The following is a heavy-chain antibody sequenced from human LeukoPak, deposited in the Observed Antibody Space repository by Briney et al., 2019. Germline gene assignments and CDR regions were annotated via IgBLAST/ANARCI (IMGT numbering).Heavy chain of an antibody. D-gene: IGHD3-22*01. J-gene: IGHJ4*02. CDR1: GGTFSSYA. Sequence: SVKVSCKASGGTFSSYAISWVRQAPGQGLEWMGRIIPIFGIANYAQKFQGRVTITADKSTSTAYMELSSQRSEDTAVYYCAYYDSSGYHFDYWGQGTLVTVSS. CDR3: AYYDSSGYHFDY. CDR2: IIPIFGIA. V-gene: IGHV1-69*04.